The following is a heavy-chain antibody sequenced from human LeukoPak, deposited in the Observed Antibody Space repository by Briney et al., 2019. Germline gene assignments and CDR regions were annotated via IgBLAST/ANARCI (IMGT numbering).Heavy chain of an antibody. Sequence: GGPLRPSCAASGFTFSRDWIRGVRQAPGGGLEWVANIKQDGSEKYCVDSVKGRFTISRDNAKNSLYLQMNSLRAEDTAVYYCARASGPFDYWGQGTMVTVSS. J-gene: IGHJ4*02. CDR1: GFTFSRDW. V-gene: IGHV3-7*01. CDR3: ARASGPFDY. D-gene: IGHD1-26*01. CDR2: IKQDGSEK.